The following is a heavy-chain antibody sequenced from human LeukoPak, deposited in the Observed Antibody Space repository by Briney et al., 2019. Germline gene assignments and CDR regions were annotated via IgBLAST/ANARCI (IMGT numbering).Heavy chain of an antibody. J-gene: IGHJ3*02. D-gene: IGHD4-17*01. Sequence: ASVKVSCRASGYTFTSYGISWVRQAPGQGLEWMGWISAYNGNTNYAQKLQGRVTMTTDTSTSTAYMELRSLRSDDTAVYYCASPTETTVDAFDIWGQGTMVTVSS. CDR1: GYTFTSYG. CDR2: ISAYNGNT. V-gene: IGHV1-18*01. CDR3: ASPTETTVDAFDI.